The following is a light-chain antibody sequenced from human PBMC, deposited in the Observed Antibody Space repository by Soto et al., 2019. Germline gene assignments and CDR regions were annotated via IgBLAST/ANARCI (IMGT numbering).Light chain of an antibody. V-gene: IGLV2-11*01. CDR1: SSDVGGYYR. CDR3: CSYAGSYTYV. Sequence: QSALTQPHSVSGSPGQSVTISCTGTSSDVGGYYRVSWYQQHTGKAPQLSIYDVRKRPSGVPDRFSGSKSGNTASLTISGLQAEDGADYYCCSYAGSYTYVFGSGTKLTVL. CDR2: DVR. J-gene: IGLJ1*01.